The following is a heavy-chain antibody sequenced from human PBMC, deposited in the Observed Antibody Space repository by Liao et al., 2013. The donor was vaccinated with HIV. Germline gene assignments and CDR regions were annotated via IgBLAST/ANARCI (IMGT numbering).Heavy chain of an antibody. V-gene: IGHV4-30-4*08. D-gene: IGHD2-2*02. CDR3: ARRRMFALYCSSTSCYNYYYYYMDV. Sequence: QVQLQESGPGLVKPSQTLSLTCTVSGGSISSGDYYWSWIRQPSGKGLEWIGYIYYSGSTYYNPSLKSRVTISVDTSKNQFSLKLSSVTAAADTAVYYCARRRMFALYCSSTSCYNYYYYYMDVWGKGTTVTVSS. CDR1: GGSISSGDYY. J-gene: IGHJ6*03. CDR2: IYYSGST.